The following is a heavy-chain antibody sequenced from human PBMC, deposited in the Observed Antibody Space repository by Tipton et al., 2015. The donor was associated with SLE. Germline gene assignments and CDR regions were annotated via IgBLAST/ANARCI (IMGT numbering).Heavy chain of an antibody. CDR2: INHSGST. J-gene: IGHJ4*02. CDR3: ARASYDSSSYYFDY. Sequence: TLSLTCAVYGGSFSGYYWSWIRQPPGKGLEWIGEINHSGSTNYNPSLKSRVTISVDTSKNQFSLKLNSVTAADTAVYYCARASYDSSSYYFDYWGQGTLVTVSS. V-gene: IGHV4-34*01. CDR1: GGSFSGYY. D-gene: IGHD3-22*01.